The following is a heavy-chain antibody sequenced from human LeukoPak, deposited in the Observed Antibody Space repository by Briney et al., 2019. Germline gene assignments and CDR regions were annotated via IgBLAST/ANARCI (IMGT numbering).Heavy chain of an antibody. CDR3: ARVPGLGKLDY. CDR1: GFTLSSYS. Sequence: GGSLRLSCAASGFTLSSYSMNWVRQAPGKGLEWVSSISSSSSYIYYADSVKGRFTISRDNAKNSLYLQMNSLRAEDTAVYYCARVPGLGKLDYWGQGTLVTVSS. CDR2: ISSSSSYI. D-gene: IGHD7-27*01. V-gene: IGHV3-21*01. J-gene: IGHJ4*02.